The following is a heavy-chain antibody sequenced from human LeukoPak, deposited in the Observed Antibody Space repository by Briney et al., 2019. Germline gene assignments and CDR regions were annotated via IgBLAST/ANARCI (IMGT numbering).Heavy chain of an antibody. Sequence: ASVKVSCKASGYTFTGYYMHWVRQAPGQGLEWMGWINPNSGDTNYAQKFQGRVTMTRDTSISTAYMELSRLRSDDTAVYYCASLFLEWPHDAFDIWGQGTMVTVSS. D-gene: IGHD3-3*01. CDR3: ASLFLEWPHDAFDI. V-gene: IGHV1-2*02. CDR1: GYTFTGYY. CDR2: INPNSGDT. J-gene: IGHJ3*02.